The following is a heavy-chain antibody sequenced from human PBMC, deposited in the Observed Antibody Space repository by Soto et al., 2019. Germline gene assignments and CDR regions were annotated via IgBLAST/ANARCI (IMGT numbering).Heavy chain of an antibody. CDR3: ARADCTGAYCYSWPFNYGVDV. D-gene: IGHD2-15*01. J-gene: IGHJ6*02. CDR2: IWYDGSNK. V-gene: IGHV3-33*08. Sequence: QVQLVESGGGVVQPGGSLRLSCTTSGFTFNTYGMHWVRQAPGKGLEWVAIIWYDGSNKYYADSVKGRFTISRDNSKNMLYLQMNSLRVEDTALYYCARADCTGAYCYSWPFNYGVDVWGQGTTVTVSS. CDR1: GFTFNTYG.